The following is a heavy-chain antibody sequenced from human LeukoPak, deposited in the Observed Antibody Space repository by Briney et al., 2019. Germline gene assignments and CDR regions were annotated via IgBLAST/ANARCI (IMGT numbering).Heavy chain of an antibody. CDR1: GFTFSSYA. Sequence: PGGSLRLSCAASGFTFSSYAMSWVRQAPGKGLEWVSSISSSSSYIYYADSVKGRFTISRDNAKNSLYLQMNSLRAEDTAVYYCARGRVPAAQTRPCFDPWGQGTLVTVSS. CDR3: ARGRVPAAQTRPCFDP. V-gene: IGHV3-21*01. CDR2: ISSSSSYI. J-gene: IGHJ5*02. D-gene: IGHD2-2*01.